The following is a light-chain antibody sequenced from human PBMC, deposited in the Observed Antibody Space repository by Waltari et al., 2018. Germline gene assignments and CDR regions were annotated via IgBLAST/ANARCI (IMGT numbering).Light chain of an antibody. J-gene: IGLJ2*01. CDR2: GNS. CDR1: SSTIGAGYD. Sequence: QSVLTQPPSVSGAPGPRVTIPCTGSSSTIGAGYDVPRYQQLPGTAPKLPIYGNSNRPSGVPDRFSGSKSGTSASLAITGLQAEDEADYYCQSYDSSLSVVVFGGGTKLTVL. V-gene: IGLV1-40*01. CDR3: QSYDSSLSVVV.